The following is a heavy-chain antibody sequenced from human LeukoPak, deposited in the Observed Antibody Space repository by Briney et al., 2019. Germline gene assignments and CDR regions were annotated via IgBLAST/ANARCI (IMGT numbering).Heavy chain of an antibody. D-gene: IGHD5-18*01. CDR2: INPSAGST. J-gene: IGHJ4*02. Sequence: ASVKVSCKASGYTFTSYYMHWVRQAPGQGLEWMGIINPSAGSTTYAQKFQGRVTMTRDTSTGTVYMELSSLRSEDTAVYYCARGGSDTYGLFWGQGTLVTVSS. V-gene: IGHV1-46*01. CDR1: GYTFTSYY. CDR3: ARGGSDTYGLF.